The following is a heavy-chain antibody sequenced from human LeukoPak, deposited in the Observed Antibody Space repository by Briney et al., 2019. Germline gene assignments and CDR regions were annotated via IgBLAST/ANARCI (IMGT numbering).Heavy chain of an antibody. D-gene: IGHD3-10*01. Sequence: GRSLRLSCAASGFTFSSYAMRWVRQAPGKGPEWVAVIQYDDANKFHSDSVKGRFTISRDNSQNTLYLQMNSLRPEDTAVYYCARRGNYGPDYYYYYMDVWGIGTTVTVSS. V-gene: IGHV3-30*04. J-gene: IGHJ6*03. CDR2: IQYDDANK. CDR3: ARRGNYGPDYYYYYMDV. CDR1: GFTFSSYA.